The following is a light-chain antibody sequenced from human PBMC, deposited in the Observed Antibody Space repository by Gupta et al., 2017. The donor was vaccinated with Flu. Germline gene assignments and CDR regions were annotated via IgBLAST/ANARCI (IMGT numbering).Light chain of an antibody. CDR3: QCCESRHQTTLT. V-gene: IGKV1-33*01. J-gene: IGKJ3*01. CDR2: DAT. CDR1: QNIKKY. Sequence: LSASVGDTVTITCQASQNIKKYLNWYQKSPRKSPKLLIYDATNLRWGGQSRCSGSGYGKDCSFTIRNLKQEEVDSYYCQCCESRHQTTLTFGHGTKVNI.